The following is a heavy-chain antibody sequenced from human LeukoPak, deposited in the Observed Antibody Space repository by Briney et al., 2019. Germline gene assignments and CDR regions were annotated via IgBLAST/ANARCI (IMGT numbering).Heavy chain of an antibody. CDR2: VYSTGGT. CDR3: ARYRAFDI. CDR1: GYSISSGYY. J-gene: IGHJ3*02. Sequence: SETLSLTCTVSGYSISSGYYWGWIRQPPGKGLEWIGYVYSTGGTSGSTDYNPSLKSRVTISVDTSKNQFSMKLTSVTAADTAVYYCARYRAFDIWGQGTMVTVSS. V-gene: IGHV4-61*01.